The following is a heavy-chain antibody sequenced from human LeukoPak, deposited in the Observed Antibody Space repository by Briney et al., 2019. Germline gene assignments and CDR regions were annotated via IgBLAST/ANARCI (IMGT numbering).Heavy chain of an antibody. CDR3: ARGVGYYDILTGYFFDP. V-gene: IGHV3-74*01. D-gene: IGHD3-9*01. Sequence: GGSLRLSCAASGFTFSSYWIHWVRQAPGKGLVWVSRINSDGSSTSYADSVKGRFTISRDNAKNTLYLQMNSLRAEDTAVYYCARGVGYYDILTGYFFDPWGQGTLVTVSS. CDR1: GFTFSSYW. J-gene: IGHJ5*02. CDR2: INSDGSST.